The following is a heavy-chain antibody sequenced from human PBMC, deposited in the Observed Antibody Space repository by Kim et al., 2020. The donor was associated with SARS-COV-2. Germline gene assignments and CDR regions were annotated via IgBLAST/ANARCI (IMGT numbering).Heavy chain of an antibody. CDR3: ARGQGKWYSYYFDY. D-gene: IGHD2-8*01. J-gene: IGHJ4*02. CDR1: GFTFSSYE. Sequence: GGSLRLSCAVSGFTFSSYEMNWVRQVPGKGLEWVSYISDSDSGNTTHYADSVKGRFTISRDNAKNSLDLQMTSLRAEDTAIYYCARGQGKWYSYYFDYWGQGTLVTVSS. V-gene: IGHV3-48*03. CDR2: ISDSDSGNTT.